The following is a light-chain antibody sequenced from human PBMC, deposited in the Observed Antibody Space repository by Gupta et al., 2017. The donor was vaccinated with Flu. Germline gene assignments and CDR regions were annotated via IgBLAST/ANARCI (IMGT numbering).Light chain of an antibody. CDR1: QDISTS. V-gene: IGKV1-8*01. J-gene: IGKJ3*01. CDR2: SAS. Sequence: AVRMTQSPSSFSAYTGDRVTIPCRASQDISTSVAWYQQKPGKAPNLLIYSASTVKSGVPSRSSGSGSGTDFNLTISRLHTEDFATYYCQHNDSSPLTFGHGTKVDI. CDR3: QHNDSSPLT.